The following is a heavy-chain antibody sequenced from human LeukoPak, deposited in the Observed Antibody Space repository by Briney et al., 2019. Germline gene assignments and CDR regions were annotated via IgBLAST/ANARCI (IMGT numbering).Heavy chain of an antibody. CDR3: ARTAYGWLQANFDY. V-gene: IGHV3-7*01. Sequence: PGGSLRLSCAASGFTFSSYWMSCVRPAPGKGLEWVANIKQDGSEKYYVDSVKGRFTISRDNAKNSLYLQMNSLRAEDTAVYYCARTAYGWLQANFDYWGQGTLVTVSS. D-gene: IGHD5-24*01. CDR2: IKQDGSEK. J-gene: IGHJ4*02. CDR1: GFTFSSYW.